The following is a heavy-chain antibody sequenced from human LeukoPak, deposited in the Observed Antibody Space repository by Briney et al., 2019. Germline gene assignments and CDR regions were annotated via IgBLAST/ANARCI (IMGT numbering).Heavy chain of an antibody. CDR3: ARDLYCSSTSCYRFGDYYYGMDV. CDR2: ISAYNGNT. J-gene: IGHJ6*02. V-gene: IGHV1-18*01. CDR1: GYTFTSYG. Sequence: ASVKVSCKASGYTFTSYGISWVRQAPGQGLEWMGWISAYNGNTNYAQKLQGRVTMTTDTSTSTAYMELRNLRSDDTAVYYCARDLYCSSTSCYRFGDYYYGMDVWGQGTTVTVSS. D-gene: IGHD2-2*01.